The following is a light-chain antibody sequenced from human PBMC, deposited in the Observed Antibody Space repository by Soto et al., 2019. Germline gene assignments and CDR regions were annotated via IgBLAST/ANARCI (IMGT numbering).Light chain of an antibody. CDR1: SSNIGANYD. Sequence: QSVLTQPPSVSGAPGQRNTISCTGTSSNIGANYDVHWYQQLPGTAPKLLIYGDTNRPSGVPDRFSGSKSGTSASLAITGLQAEDEADYYCQSYDSALSVYVVFGGGTKVTVL. V-gene: IGLV1-40*01. CDR2: GDT. J-gene: IGLJ2*01. CDR3: QSYDSALSVYVV.